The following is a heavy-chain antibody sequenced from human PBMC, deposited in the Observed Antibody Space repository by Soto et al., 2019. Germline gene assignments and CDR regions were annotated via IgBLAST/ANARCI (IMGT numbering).Heavy chain of an antibody. CDR2: ISAHNGNT. J-gene: IGHJ4*02. CDR1: GYIFTTYG. V-gene: IGHV1-18*01. CDR3: ARGRDGDY. Sequence: QVHLVQSGAEVKKPGASVKVSCKGSGYIFTTYGITWVRQAPGQGLEWMGWISAHNGNTNYAQKLQGRVTVPRDTSPSTAYMEMRNLRSDATAVYYCARGRDGDYWGQGAVVTVSS. D-gene: IGHD6-6*01.